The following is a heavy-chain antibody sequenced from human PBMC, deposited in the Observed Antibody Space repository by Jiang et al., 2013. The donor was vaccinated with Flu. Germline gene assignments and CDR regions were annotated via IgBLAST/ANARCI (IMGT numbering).Heavy chain of an antibody. CDR3: ARRGSAPGFYFDS. V-gene: IGHV6-1*01. Sequence: ALSVKSRITINPDPSKNQFSLHLNSVTPEDTAIYYCARRGSAPGFYFDSWGQGTLVTVSS. J-gene: IGHJ4*02. D-gene: IGHD6-19*01.